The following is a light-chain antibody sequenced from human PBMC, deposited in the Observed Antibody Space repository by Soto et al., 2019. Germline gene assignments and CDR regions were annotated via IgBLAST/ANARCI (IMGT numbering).Light chain of an antibody. CDR1: SSDVGGYNY. Sequence: QAVVTQPASVSGSPGQSITISCTGSSSDVGGYNYVSWYQQHPDKAPKVIIYEVSNRPSGVSNRFSGSKSGNTASLTISGLQAEDEADYYCSSYTSSITYVVFGGGTKVTVL. CDR3: SSYTSSITYVV. J-gene: IGLJ2*01. CDR2: EVS. V-gene: IGLV2-14*01.